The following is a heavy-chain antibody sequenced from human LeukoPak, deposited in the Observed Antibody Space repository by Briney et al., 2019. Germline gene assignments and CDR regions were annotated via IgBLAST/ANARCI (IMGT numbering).Heavy chain of an antibody. CDR3: AKVRGYPYYYFDY. D-gene: IGHD3-22*01. J-gene: IGHJ4*02. CDR1: GFTFRGFL. V-gene: IGHV3-7*03. CDR2: IKQDGSEK. Sequence: GGSLRLSCAASGFTFRGFLMSWVRQTPGKGLEWVANIKQDGSEKYYADSVKGRFTISRDNTKNSLSLQMNSLRAEDTALYYCAKVRGYPYYYFDYWGQGTLVTVSS.